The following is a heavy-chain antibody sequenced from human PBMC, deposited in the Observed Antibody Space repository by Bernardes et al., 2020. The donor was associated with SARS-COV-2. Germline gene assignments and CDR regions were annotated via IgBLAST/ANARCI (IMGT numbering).Heavy chain of an antibody. V-gene: IGHV3-21*06. Sequence: GGSLRLSRAASGFTFSNYTMNWVRQAPGKGLEWISSISSNSSYISYADSVRGRFTISRDNAKNSVSLQMNSLRAEDTAVYYCARVDFINLYYFDYWGQGTPVTVSS. CDR1: GFTFSNYT. J-gene: IGHJ4*02. CDR2: ISSNSSYI. CDR3: ARVDFINLYYFDY.